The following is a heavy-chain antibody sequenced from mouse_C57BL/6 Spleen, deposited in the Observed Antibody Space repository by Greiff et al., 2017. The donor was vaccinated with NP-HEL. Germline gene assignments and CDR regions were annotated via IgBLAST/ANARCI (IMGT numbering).Heavy chain of an antibody. J-gene: IGHJ4*01. CDR3: ARGGWAFITTVVGYAMDY. CDR2: IYPSDSET. D-gene: IGHD1-1*01. V-gene: IGHV1-61*01. CDR1: GYTFTSYW. Sequence: QVQLKQPGAELVRPGSSVKLSCKASGYTFTSYWLDWVKQRPGQGLEWIGNIYPSDSETHYNQKFKDKATLTVDKSSSTAYMQLSSLTSEDSAVYYCARGGWAFITTVVGYAMDYWGQGTSVTVSS.